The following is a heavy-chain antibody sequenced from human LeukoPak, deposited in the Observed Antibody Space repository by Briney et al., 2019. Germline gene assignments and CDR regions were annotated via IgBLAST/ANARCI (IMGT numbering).Heavy chain of an antibody. V-gene: IGHV3-48*04. Sequence: GGSLRLSCAASGFTFSSYAMSWVRQAPGKGLEWVSYISSSGSTIYYADSVKGRFTISRDNAKNSLYLQMNSLRAEDTAVYYCARDRGFCTGGSCPTYPDYWGQGTLVTVSS. CDR3: ARDRGFCTGGSCPTYPDY. CDR1: GFTFSSYA. J-gene: IGHJ4*02. CDR2: ISSSGSTI. D-gene: IGHD2-15*01.